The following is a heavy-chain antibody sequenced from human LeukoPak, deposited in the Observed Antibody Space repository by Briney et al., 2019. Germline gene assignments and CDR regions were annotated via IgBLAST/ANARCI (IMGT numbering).Heavy chain of an antibody. CDR3: ARDLSGITTFGGYFDY. CDR1: GFTFSNYW. Sequence: GGSLRLSCAASGFTFSNYWMSWVRQAPGKGLEWVANIKQDGSEKCYVDSVKGRFTISRDNAKNSLYLQMNSLRAEDTAVYYCARDLSGITTFGGYFDYWGQGTLVTVSS. J-gene: IGHJ4*02. V-gene: IGHV3-7*01. CDR2: IKQDGSEK. D-gene: IGHD3-3*01.